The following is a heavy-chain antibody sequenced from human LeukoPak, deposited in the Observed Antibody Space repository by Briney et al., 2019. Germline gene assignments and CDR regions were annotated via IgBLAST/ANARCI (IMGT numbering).Heavy chain of an antibody. CDR2: ISSDGTKK. Sequence: PGGSLRLSCAASGFTFSSYGMYWVRQAPGKGLEWVAVISSDGTKKYYADSVKGRFTISRDNSKNTLYLQMNSLGTEDTSVYYCARDPYYYGMDVWGQGTTVTVSS. CDR3: ARDPYYYGMDV. CDR1: GFTFSSYG. V-gene: IGHV3-30*03. J-gene: IGHJ6*02.